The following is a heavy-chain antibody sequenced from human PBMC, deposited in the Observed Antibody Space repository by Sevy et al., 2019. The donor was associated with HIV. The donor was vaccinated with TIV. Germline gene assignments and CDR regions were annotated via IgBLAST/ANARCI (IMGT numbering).Heavy chain of an antibody. J-gene: IGHJ3*01. Sequence: GGSLRLSCVGSGFTFGDYYISWIRQAPGKGLECVAYISSRSSFTNYTDSVWGRFTISRDNAKNEVFLQMNSLRAEDTGVYYCARGAYDVWGQGTTVTVSS. CDR3: ARGAYDV. CDR1: GFTFGDYY. CDR2: ISSRSSFT. V-gene: IGHV3-11*06.